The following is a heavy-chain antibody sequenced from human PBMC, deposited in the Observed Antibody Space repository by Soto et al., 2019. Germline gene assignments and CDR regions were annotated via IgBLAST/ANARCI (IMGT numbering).Heavy chain of an antibody. CDR1: GFTFSSYS. V-gene: IGHV3-48*01. Sequence: EVQLVESGGGLVQPGGSLRLSCAASGFTFSSYSMNWVRQAPGKGLDWISYISASTSSIYYADSVQGRFTISRDNAKNSLYLQMNSLRAEDSAIYYCVRGNYEKSIDYWAREPWSPSPQ. D-gene: IGHD3-22*01. J-gene: IGHJ4*02. CDR3: VRGNYEKSIDY. CDR2: ISASTSSI.